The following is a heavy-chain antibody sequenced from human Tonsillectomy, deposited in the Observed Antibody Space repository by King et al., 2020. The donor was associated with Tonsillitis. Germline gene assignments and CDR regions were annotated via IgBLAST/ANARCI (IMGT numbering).Heavy chain of an antibody. CDR3: ARDRGSECSGGSCDLGTKGDDHHAFDI. CDR2: IKQAGSEK. J-gene: IGHJ3*02. CDR1: GFTFSSYW. Sequence: VQLLESWGGLVQPGGSLRLSCAASGFTFSSYWMIWVRQAPGKGLEWVANIKQAGSEKYYVDSVKGRFTISRDNAKNSLYLQMNSLRAEDTAVYYCARDRGSECSGGSCDLGTKGDDHHAFDIWGKGTMVTVS. V-gene: IGHV3-7*01. D-gene: IGHD2-15*01.